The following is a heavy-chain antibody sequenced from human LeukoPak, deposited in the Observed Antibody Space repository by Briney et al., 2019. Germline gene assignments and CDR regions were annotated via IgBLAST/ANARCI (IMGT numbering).Heavy chain of an antibody. CDR3: AREKKSGESSEIDY. Sequence: GGPLRLSCAASGFTFSYYWVHWLRHAPGKRLVCVSRINRDGSTTKYADSVKGRFTVSRDNAKNTLNLQMNSLRAEDTAVYYCAREKKSGESSEIDYWGQGTLVTVSS. V-gene: IGHV3-74*03. D-gene: IGHD3-10*01. J-gene: IGHJ4*02. CDR1: GFTFSYYW. CDR2: INRDGSTT.